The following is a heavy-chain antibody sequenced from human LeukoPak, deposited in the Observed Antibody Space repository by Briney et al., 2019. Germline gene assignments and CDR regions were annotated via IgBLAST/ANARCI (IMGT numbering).Heavy chain of an antibody. Sequence: AESLKISCKGSGYGFSSYWIGWVRQMPRKGLEYMGIICPGDSDTRYSQSFQGQVTISADKSITTAFLQWSSLKASDTAMYYCARHTTVGGSLRFDYWGQGTLVSVSS. J-gene: IGHJ4*02. CDR3: ARHTTVGGSLRFDY. D-gene: IGHD4-23*01. CDR2: ICPGDSDT. CDR1: GYGFSSYW. V-gene: IGHV5-51*01.